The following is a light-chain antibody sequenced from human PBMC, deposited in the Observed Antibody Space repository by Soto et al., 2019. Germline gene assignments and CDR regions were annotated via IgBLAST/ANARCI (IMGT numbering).Light chain of an antibody. J-gene: IGKJ2*01. Sequence: AIQMTQSPSSLSASVGDRVTITCRASQGIRNDLGWYQQKPGKAPKLLIYATSSLQSGVPSRFSGSGSGTDFTLTISGLQPEDFATYYCHTYNSYSLHTFGQGTKLEIK. CDR1: QGIRND. V-gene: IGKV1-6*01. CDR2: ATS. CDR3: HTYNSYSLHT.